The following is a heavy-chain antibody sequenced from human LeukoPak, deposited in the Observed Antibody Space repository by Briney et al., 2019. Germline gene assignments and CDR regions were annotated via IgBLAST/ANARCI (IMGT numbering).Heavy chain of an antibody. CDR3: ARDLYYYGSGSDNFLYY. CDR1: GFTVSSNY. Sequence: GGSLRLSCAASGFTVSSNYMNWVRQAPGQGLEWVSVINSGGSTHYADTVKGRFTISRDNSKNTLYLQMNSLRAEDTAVYYCARDLYYYGSGSDNFLYYWGQGTLVTVSS. V-gene: IGHV3-53*01. J-gene: IGHJ4*02. CDR2: INSGGST. D-gene: IGHD3-10*01.